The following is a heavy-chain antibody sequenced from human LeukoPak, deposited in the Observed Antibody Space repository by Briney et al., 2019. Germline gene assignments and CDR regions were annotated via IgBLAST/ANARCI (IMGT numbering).Heavy chain of an antibody. CDR1: GFTFSRFS. D-gene: IGHD1-26*01. Sequence: GGSLRLSCAASGFTFSRFSMNWVRQAPGKGLELVSSISKGSSYIYYADSVKGRFTISRDNSKNTLYLQMNSLRAEDTAVYYCASLDSGSFDYWGQGTLVTVSS. CDR2: ISKGSSYI. CDR3: ASLDSGSFDY. V-gene: IGHV3-21*04. J-gene: IGHJ4*02.